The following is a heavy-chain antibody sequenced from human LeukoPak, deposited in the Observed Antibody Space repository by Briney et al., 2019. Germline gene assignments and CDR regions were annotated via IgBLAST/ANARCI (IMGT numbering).Heavy chain of an antibody. CDR1: GFTFSSYS. J-gene: IGHJ4*02. Sequence: GGSLRLSCAASGFTFSSYSMNWVRQAPGKGLEWVSSISSSSSYIYYADSAKGRFTISRDNAKNSLYLQMNSLRAEDTAVYYCAKGEYSSGHIDYWGQGTLVTVSS. D-gene: IGHD6-19*01. CDR2: ISSSSSYI. CDR3: AKGEYSSGHIDY. V-gene: IGHV3-21*01.